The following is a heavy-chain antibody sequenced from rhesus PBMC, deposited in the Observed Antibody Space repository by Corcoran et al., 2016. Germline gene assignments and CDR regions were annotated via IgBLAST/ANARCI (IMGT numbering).Heavy chain of an antibody. CDR3: ARYLTVTLFDY. Sequence: QVQLQESGPGLVKPSETLSLTCDVSGGSISGYWWGWRRKPPGKGLEWFGYNYGGSGSTSYNPSLKSRVTISTDTSKNQFSLKLSSVTAADTAVYYCARYLTVTLFDYWGQGVLVTVSS. J-gene: IGHJ4*01. D-gene: IGHD4-23*01. V-gene: IGHV4-165*01. CDR2: NYGGSGST. CDR1: GGSISGYW.